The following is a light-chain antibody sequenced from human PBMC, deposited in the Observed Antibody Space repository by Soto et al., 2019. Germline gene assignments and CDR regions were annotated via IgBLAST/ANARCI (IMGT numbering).Light chain of an antibody. CDR3: QQYNFRPPLT. Sequence: EIVMTQSPATLSVSPGERATLSCRASQSVNSNLAWYRQKPGQAPRLLISDASTRATGVPARFSGRGSGTGFTPTISIPPSEDAGMYYCQQYNFRPPLTCGGGTKVEIK. CDR1: QSVNSN. J-gene: IGKJ4*01. V-gene: IGKV3-15*01. CDR2: DAS.